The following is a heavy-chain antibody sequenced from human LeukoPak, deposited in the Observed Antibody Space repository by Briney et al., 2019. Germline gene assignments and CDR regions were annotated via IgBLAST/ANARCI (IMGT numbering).Heavy chain of an antibody. CDR3: VKDLRPGIAVAGVFDY. Sequence: QPGGSQRLSCSASGFTFSSYAMHWVRQAPGKGLEYVSAISSNGGSTYYADSVKGRFTISRDNSKNTLYLQMSSLRAEDTAVYYCVKDLRPGIAVAGVFDYWGQGTLVTVSS. CDR1: GFTFSSYA. CDR2: ISSNGGST. V-gene: IGHV3-64D*06. D-gene: IGHD6-19*01. J-gene: IGHJ4*02.